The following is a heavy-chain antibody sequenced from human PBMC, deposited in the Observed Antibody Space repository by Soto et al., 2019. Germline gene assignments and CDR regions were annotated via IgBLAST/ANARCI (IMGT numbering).Heavy chain of an antibody. D-gene: IGHD2-8*02. CDR3: ARDGVYTGGSDADY. Sequence: QVHLVQSGAEVKKPGSSVRVSCKTSGYTFSNYAISWVRQAPGQGLEWMGWINTGSGYTNSANDRVTMTKDASTYNAYLEVTSLRSDDTAIYYCARDGVYTGGSDADYWGQGTLVTVSS. V-gene: IGHV1-18*01. J-gene: IGHJ4*02. CDR1: GYTFSNYA. CDR2: INTGSGYT.